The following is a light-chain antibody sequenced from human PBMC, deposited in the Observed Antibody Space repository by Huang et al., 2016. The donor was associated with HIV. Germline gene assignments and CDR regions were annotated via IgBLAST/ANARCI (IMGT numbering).Light chain of an antibody. Sequence: DVQMTQSPSTLSAYVGDRITITCRASQSINNYLAWYQQKAGKAPDLLIYKASTLDSGVPSRFSGSGSGKTFTLTISNLQPDDFATYYCQQYDSYWTFGQGTKVE. CDR2: KAS. V-gene: IGKV1-5*03. CDR1: QSINNY. CDR3: QQYDSYWT. J-gene: IGKJ1*01.